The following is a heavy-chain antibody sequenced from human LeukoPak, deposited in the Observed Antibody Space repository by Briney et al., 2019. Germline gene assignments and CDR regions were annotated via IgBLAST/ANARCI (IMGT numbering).Heavy chain of an antibody. J-gene: IGHJ4*02. CDR1: GFTFSSYG. Sequence: GGSLRLSCAASGFTFSSYGMHWVRQAPGKGQEWVAVISYDGSKKYYADTVKGRLTISRDNSKNTLYLQINSLGAEDTAVYYCARDSSTVTTWFDYWGQGSLATVSS. CDR3: ARDSSTVTTWFDY. D-gene: IGHD4-17*01. V-gene: IGHV3-30*03. CDR2: ISYDGSKK.